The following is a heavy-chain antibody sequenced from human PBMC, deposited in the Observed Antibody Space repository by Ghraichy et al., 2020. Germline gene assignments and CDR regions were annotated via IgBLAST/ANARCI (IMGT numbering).Heavy chain of an antibody. CDR1: GGSFSGYY. D-gene: IGHD5-24*01. Sequence: SQTLSLTCAVYGGSFSGYYWSWIRQPPGKGLEWIGEINHSGSTNYNPSLKSRVTISVDTSKNQFSLKLSSVTAADTAVYYCAREEMATIWYFDLWGRGTLVTVSS. V-gene: IGHV4-34*01. CDR3: AREEMATIWYFDL. J-gene: IGHJ2*01. CDR2: INHSGST.